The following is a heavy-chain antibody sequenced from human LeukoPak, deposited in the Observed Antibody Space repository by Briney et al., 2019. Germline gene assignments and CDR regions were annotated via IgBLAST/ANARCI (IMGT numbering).Heavy chain of an antibody. V-gene: IGHV1-2*02. CDR1: GYTFTGDQ. J-gene: IGHJ5*02. Sequence: ASVMVSCKASGYTFTGDQIYWLRQAPGQGLEWVGCIKPSSGDTLYEQKFQGRVTMTRDKSISSAYMELSSLRSDDTAVYYCARKSAGFLTAWGQGTLVTVSS. CDR2: IKPSSGDT. CDR3: ARKSAGFLTA. D-gene: IGHD2/OR15-2a*01.